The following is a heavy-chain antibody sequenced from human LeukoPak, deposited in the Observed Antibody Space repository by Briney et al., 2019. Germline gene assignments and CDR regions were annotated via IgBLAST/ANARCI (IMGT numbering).Heavy chain of an antibody. J-gene: IGHJ4*02. CDR3: ARATYDDPI. V-gene: IGHV4-30-2*01. CDR1: GGSISSGGYS. CDR2: IYRSGST. D-gene: IGHD3-16*01. Sequence: PSETLSLTCAVSGGSISSGGYSWSWIRQPPGKGLEWIGYIYRSGSTYYNPSLKSRVTISVDRSKNQFSLKLSSVTAADTAVYYCARATYDDPIWGQGTLVTASS.